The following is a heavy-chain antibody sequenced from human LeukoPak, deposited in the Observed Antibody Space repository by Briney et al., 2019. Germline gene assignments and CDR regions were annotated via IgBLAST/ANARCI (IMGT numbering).Heavy chain of an antibody. CDR3: ARVPQYYYGSGSYFDY. J-gene: IGHJ4*02. CDR2: IYTSGST. Sequence: SETLSLTCTVSGGSISSGSYYWSWIRQPAGKGLEWIGRIYTSGSTNYNPSLKSRVTISVDTSKNQFSLKLSSVTAADTAAYYCARVPQYYYGSGSYFDYWGQGTLVTVSS. D-gene: IGHD3-10*01. CDR1: GGSISSGSYY. V-gene: IGHV4-61*02.